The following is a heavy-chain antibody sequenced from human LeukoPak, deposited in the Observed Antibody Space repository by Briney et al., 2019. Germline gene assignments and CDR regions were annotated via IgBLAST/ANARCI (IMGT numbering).Heavy chain of an antibody. CDR2: ISSSSSHI. D-gene: IGHD3-3*01. Sequence: GGSLRLSCAASGFTFSSYSMNWVRQAPGKGLEWVSSISSSSSHIYYADSVKGRFTISRDNAKNSLYLQMNSLRAEDTAVYYCARDRVTIFGVVRLDMDVWGKGTTVTVSS. CDR1: GFTFSSYS. V-gene: IGHV3-21*01. J-gene: IGHJ6*03. CDR3: ARDRVTIFGVVRLDMDV.